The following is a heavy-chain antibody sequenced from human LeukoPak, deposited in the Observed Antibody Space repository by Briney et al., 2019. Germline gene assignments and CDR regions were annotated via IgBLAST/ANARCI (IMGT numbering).Heavy chain of an antibody. CDR2: IWHDGTYK. J-gene: IGHJ6*04. Sequence: GGSLRLSCAASRFRFRDSAMHWVRQAPGKGLEWVSVIWHDGTYKYYVDSVKGRFTISRDDSKNTLYLQMNSLRAEDTAVYYCARAYCSSTRCWGYYYGMDVWGEGTTVTVSS. CDR1: RFRFRDSA. CDR3: ARAYCSSTRCWGYYYGMDV. D-gene: IGHD2-2*01. V-gene: IGHV3-33*01.